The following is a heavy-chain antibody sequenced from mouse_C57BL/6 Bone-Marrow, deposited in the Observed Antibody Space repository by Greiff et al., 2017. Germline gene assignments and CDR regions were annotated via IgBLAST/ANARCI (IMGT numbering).Heavy chain of an antibody. J-gene: IGHJ1*03. D-gene: IGHD2-5*01. CDR3: AWGTSNRYFDV. V-gene: IGHV1-26*01. CDR1: GYTFTDYY. CDR2: INPNNGGT. Sequence: EVQLQQSGPELVKPGASVKISCKASGYTFTDYYMNWVKQSHGKSLEWIGDINPNNGGTSYNQKFKGKATLTVDKSSSTAYMELRSLTSEDSAVYYCAWGTSNRYFDVWGTGTTVTVSS.